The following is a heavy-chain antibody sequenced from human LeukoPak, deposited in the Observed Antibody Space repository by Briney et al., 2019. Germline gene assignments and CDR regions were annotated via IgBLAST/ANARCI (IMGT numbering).Heavy chain of an antibody. CDR1: GFTFDDYA. D-gene: IGHD2/OR15-2a*01. Sequence: GRSLRLSCAASGFTFDDYAMHWVRQAPGKGLEWVSGISWNSGSIGYADSVKGRFTISRDNAKNSLYLQMNSLRAEDTALYYCAKTTSQNIVTYFDYWGQGTLVTVSS. CDR2: ISWNSGSI. J-gene: IGHJ4*02. CDR3: AKTTSQNIVTYFDY. V-gene: IGHV3-9*01.